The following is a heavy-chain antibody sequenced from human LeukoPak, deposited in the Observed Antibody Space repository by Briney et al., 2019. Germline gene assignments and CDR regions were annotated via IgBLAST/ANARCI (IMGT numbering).Heavy chain of an antibody. V-gene: IGHV4-30-4*07. CDR1: GGSISSGGYS. Sequence: SETLSLTCAVSGGSISSGGYSWSWIRQPPGKGLEWIGYIYYSGSAYYNPSLKSRATISVDTSKYQFSLKLSSVTAADTAVYYCARDGRYYYAFDIWGQGTMVTVSS. D-gene: IGHD1-26*01. CDR2: IYYSGSA. CDR3: ARDGRYYYAFDI. J-gene: IGHJ3*02.